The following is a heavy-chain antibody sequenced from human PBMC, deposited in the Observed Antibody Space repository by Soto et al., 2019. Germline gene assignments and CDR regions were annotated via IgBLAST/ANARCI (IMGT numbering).Heavy chain of an antibody. V-gene: IGHV1-3*05. Sequence: QVQLVQSGAEEKKPGASVKGSCKASGYTFSSYAIHWVRQAPGQGLEWMGWINAGNGNTKYSQKFQGRVTITRDTSASTAYMELNSLRSEDTAVYYCARVDGTYWGQGTLVTVSS. D-gene: IGHD1-26*01. CDR2: INAGNGNT. CDR1: GYTFSSYA. J-gene: IGHJ4*02. CDR3: ARVDGTY.